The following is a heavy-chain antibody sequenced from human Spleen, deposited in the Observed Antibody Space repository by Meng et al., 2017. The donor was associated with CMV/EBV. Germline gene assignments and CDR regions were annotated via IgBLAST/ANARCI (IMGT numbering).Heavy chain of an antibody. CDR3: ARDFRYSYGYVDSFYYYGMDV. D-gene: IGHD5-18*01. CDR1: GFTFSSYW. CDR2: INKDGSKK. J-gene: IGHJ6*02. V-gene: IGHV3-7*01. Sequence: GGSLRLSCTASGFTFSSYWMTWVRQAPGKGLEWVADINKDGSKKDYVDSVKGRFTISRDNAENSLYLQMNSLRAEDTALYYCARDFRYSYGYVDSFYYYGMDVWGQGTLVTVSS.